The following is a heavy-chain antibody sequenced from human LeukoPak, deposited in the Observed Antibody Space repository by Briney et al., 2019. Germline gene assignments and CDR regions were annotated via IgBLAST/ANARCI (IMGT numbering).Heavy chain of an antibody. CDR1: GFTFDDYG. CDR3: AKDIARAAAISSKPFDY. V-gene: IGHV3-23*01. CDR2: ISGSGGST. J-gene: IGHJ4*02. Sequence: GGSLRLSCAASGFTFDDYGMSWVRQAPGKGLEWVSAISGSGGSTYYADSVKGRFTMSRDNSKNTLYLQMNSLRAEDTAVYYCAKDIARAAAISSKPFDYWGQGTLVTVSS. D-gene: IGHD2-2*02.